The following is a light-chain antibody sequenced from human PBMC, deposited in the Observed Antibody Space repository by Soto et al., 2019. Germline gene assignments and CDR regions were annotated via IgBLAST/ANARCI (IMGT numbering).Light chain of an antibody. V-gene: IGKV3-11*01. CDR2: DAS. CDR3: QQRSNWPSYT. CDR1: QSVSNY. Sequence: DIVLTQSPDTLSVSPGERATLSCRASQSVSNYLAWYQHKPGQAPRLLIYDASNRATGIPARFSGSGSGTDFTLTISSLEPEDFAVYYCQQRSNWPSYTFGQGTKLEIK. J-gene: IGKJ2*01.